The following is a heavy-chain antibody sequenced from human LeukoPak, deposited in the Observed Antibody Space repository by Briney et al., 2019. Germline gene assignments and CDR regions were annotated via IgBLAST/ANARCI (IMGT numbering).Heavy chain of an antibody. D-gene: IGHD1-26*01. CDR1: GFTFSSYA. CDR3: AKDPGVGALYFDY. CDR2: ISYDGSNK. Sequence: PGGSLRLSCAASGFTFSSYAMHWVRQAPGKGLEWVAVISYDGSNKYYADSVKGRFTISRDNSKNTLYLQMNSLRAEDTAVYYCAKDPGVGALYFDYWGQGTLVTVSS. J-gene: IGHJ4*02. V-gene: IGHV3-30*04.